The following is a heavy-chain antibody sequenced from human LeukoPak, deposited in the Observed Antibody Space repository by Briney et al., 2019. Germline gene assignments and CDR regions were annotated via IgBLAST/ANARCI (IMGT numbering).Heavy chain of an antibody. D-gene: IGHD6-19*01. Sequence: ASVTVSCTASVYTFTVYYMHWVRHAPGPGLELKGWINPNSGGTNYAQKFQGRVTMTRDTSISTAYMELSRLRSDDTAVYYCARGSSSGWFYTAVLAFDYWGQGTLVTVSS. CDR3: ARGSSSGWFYTAVLAFDY. V-gene: IGHV1-2*02. CDR2: INPNSGGT. CDR1: VYTFTVYY. J-gene: IGHJ4*02.